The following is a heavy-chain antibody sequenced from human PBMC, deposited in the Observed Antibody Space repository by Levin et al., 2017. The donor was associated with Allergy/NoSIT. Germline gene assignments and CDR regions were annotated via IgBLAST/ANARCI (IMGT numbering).Heavy chain of an antibody. Sequence: PSQTLSLTCTVSGGSISSSSYYWGWIRQPPGKGLEWIGSIYYSGSTYYNPSLKSRVTISVDTSKNQFSLKLSSVTAADTAVYYCARRARGSGSYSFDYWGQGTLVTVSS. CDR2: IYYSGST. CDR1: GGSISSSSYY. J-gene: IGHJ4*02. D-gene: IGHD3-10*01. V-gene: IGHV4-39*01. CDR3: ARRARGSGSYSFDY.